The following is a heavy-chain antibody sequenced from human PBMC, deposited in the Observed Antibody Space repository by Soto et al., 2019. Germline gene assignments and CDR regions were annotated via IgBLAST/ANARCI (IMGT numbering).Heavy chain of an antibody. Sequence: GGPLRLSCAASGFTFSSYAMHSVRQPPGKVLEYVSAISSNGGSTYYADSVKGRFTISRDNSKNTLYLQMGSLRAEDMAVYYCARDGRSGGELLNYYYGMDVWGQGTTVTVSS. CDR2: ISSNGGST. J-gene: IGHJ6*02. CDR1: GFTFSSYA. D-gene: IGHD1-26*01. V-gene: IGHV3-64*02. CDR3: ARDGRSGGELLNYYYGMDV.